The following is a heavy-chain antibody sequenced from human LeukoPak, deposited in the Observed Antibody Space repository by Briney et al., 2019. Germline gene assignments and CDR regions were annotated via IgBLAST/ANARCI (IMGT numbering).Heavy chain of an antibody. CDR3: TKHASMVVPFDY. J-gene: IGHJ4*02. CDR2: IRSKANSYAT. V-gene: IGHV3-73*01. D-gene: IGHD2-21*01. CDR1: GFTFSGSA. Sequence: GGSLRLSCAASGFTFSGSAMHWVRQASGKGLEWVGRIRSKANSYATAYAASVKGRLTISRDDSKNTAYLQMNSLKTEDTAVYYCTKHASMVVPFDYWGQGTPVTVSS.